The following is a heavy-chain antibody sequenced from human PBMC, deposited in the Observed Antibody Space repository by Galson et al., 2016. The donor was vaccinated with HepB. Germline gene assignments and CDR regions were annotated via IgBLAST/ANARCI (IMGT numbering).Heavy chain of an antibody. CDR1: GFTVSGYV. CDR3: ATSIRPTWNELDY. J-gene: IGHJ4*02. CDR2: IRDSGA. Sequence: SLRLSCAASGFTVSGYVMTWVRQAPGQGLEWVSAIRDSGAFYADSVKGRFTISRDDSKNTLYLQMNSLRAEDTAVYYCATSIRPTWNELDYWGQGALVTVSS. D-gene: IGHD1-1*01. V-gene: IGHV3-23*01.